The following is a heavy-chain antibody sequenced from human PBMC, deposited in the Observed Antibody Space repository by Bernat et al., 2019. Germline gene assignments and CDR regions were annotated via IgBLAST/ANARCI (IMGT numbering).Heavy chain of an antibody. CDR1: GFTFSDYY. CDR3: ASGGPPPGIAAAAPAG. Sequence: QVQLVESGGGLVKPGGSLRLSCAASGFTFSDYYMSWIRQAPGKGLEWVSYIGSSSSYTNYADSVKGRFTISRDNAKKSLYRQMNRLRAEDTAVYYCASGGPPPGIAAAAPAGWGQGTLVTVSS. V-gene: IGHV3-11*05. J-gene: IGHJ4*02. D-gene: IGHD6-25*01. CDR2: IGSSSSYT.